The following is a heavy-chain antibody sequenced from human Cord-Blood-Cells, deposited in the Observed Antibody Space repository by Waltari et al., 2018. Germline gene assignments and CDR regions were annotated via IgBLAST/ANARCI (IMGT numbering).Heavy chain of an antibody. Sequence: QVQLVQSGAEVKKPGASVKVSCKASGYTFTSFDINWVRQATGQGLEWMGWMNPNSANTGPAENFPGRVTMTRNTTISTAYMELSSLRSEGTAVYYCARGLRGDSNYWFDPWGQGTLVTVSS. CDR1: GYTFTSFD. V-gene: IGHV1-8*01. J-gene: IGHJ5*02. CDR2: MNPNSANT. D-gene: IGHD4-4*01. CDR3: ARGLRGDSNYWFDP.